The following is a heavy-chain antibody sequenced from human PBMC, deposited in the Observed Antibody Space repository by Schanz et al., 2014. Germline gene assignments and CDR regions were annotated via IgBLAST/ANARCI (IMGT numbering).Heavy chain of an antibody. CDR1: GFSFSTYW. CDR3: VRGRVLES. Sequence: EEQLVESGGGLVQPGGSLRLSCAASGFSFSTYWMSWVRQAPGKGLEWVANIKRDESEKYYVDSVKGRFTISRDNAKNSLFLHMNSLRAEDTAVYYCVRGRVLESWGQGTLVTVSS. J-gene: IGHJ5*02. D-gene: IGHD1-1*01. CDR2: IKRDESEK. V-gene: IGHV3-7*02.